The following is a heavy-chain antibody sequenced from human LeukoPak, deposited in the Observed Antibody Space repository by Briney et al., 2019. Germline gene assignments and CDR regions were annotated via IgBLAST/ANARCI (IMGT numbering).Heavy chain of an antibody. Sequence: ASVKVSCKASGYTFTSYGISWVRQAPGQGLEWMGWISAYNGNTNYAQKLQGRVIMTTDTSTSTGYMELRSLRSDDTAVYYCARDGVVIRGAFTLSYNAMDVWGQGTTVAVSS. CDR3: ARDGVVIRGAFTLSYNAMDV. CDR1: GYTFTSYG. D-gene: IGHD2-2*01. J-gene: IGHJ6*02. CDR2: ISAYNGNT. V-gene: IGHV1-18*01.